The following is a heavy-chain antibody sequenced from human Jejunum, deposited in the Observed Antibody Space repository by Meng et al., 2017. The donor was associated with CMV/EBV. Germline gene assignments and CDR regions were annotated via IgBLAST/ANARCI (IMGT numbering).Heavy chain of an antibody. Sequence: FTFRPYTMTWVRHAPGMGLEWVSSITYSSKTIYYADSVKGRFTVSRDNAENSLYLQMNSLRSEDTAVYYCATTYYYDSSAYYYRHFDYWGQGTLVTVSS. V-gene: IGHV3-21*01. CDR3: ATTYYYDSSAYYYRHFDY. J-gene: IGHJ4*02. CDR1: FTFRPYT. CDR2: ITYSSKTI. D-gene: IGHD3-22*01.